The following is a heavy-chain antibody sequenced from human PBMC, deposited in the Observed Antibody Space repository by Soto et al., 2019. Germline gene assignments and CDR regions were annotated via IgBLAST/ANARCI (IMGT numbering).Heavy chain of an antibody. J-gene: IGHJ4*02. CDR1: GFTFSSYS. D-gene: IGHD6-25*01. CDR3: ARATLMAQQRPHDY. Sequence: EVQLVESGGGLVKPGGSLRLSCAASGFTFSSYSMNWVRQAPGKGLEWVSSISSSSSYIYYADSVKGRFTISRDNAKNSLDLQMNSLRAEDTAVYYCARATLMAQQRPHDYWGQGTLVTVSS. V-gene: IGHV3-21*01. CDR2: ISSSSSYI.